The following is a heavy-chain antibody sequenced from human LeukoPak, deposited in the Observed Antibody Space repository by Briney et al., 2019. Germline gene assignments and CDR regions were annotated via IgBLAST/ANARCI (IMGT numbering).Heavy chain of an antibody. Sequence: GGSLRLSCAASGFPFSSLWMHWVRQAPGKGLVWVSRIHSDGTGTIYADSVKGRFTISRDNSKNTVYLQMNSLRADDTAVYYCAKDWAWGWFDPWGQGTLVTVSS. CDR2: IHSDGTGT. D-gene: IGHD3-16*01. J-gene: IGHJ5*02. CDR1: GFPFSSLW. CDR3: AKDWAWGWFDP. V-gene: IGHV3-74*01.